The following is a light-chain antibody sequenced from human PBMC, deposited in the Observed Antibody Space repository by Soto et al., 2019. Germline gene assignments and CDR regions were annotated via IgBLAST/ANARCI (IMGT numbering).Light chain of an antibody. Sequence: QSALTQPASLSGSPGQSITISCTGTSSDIGAYDYVSWFQQHPGKAPKLMISEVNNRPSGVSNRFSGSKSGNTASLTISGLQAEDEADYYCLSKTSTISYVFGTGTKGTVL. CDR2: EVN. CDR1: SSDIGAYDY. CDR3: LSKTSTISYV. J-gene: IGLJ1*01. V-gene: IGLV2-14*01.